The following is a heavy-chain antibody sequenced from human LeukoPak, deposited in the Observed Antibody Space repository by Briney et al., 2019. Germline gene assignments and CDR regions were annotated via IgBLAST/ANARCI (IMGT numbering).Heavy chain of an antibody. V-gene: IGHV3-48*03. CDR1: GFTFSSYE. CDR2: ISSSGSTI. D-gene: IGHD1-26*01. CDR3: ATPGGGRNSLDAFDI. J-gene: IGHJ3*02. Sequence: PGGSLRLSCAASGFTFSSYEMNWVRQAPGKGLEWVSYISSSGSTIYYADSVKGRFTISRDNAKNSLYLQMNSLRAEDTAVYYCATPGGGRNSLDAFDIWGQGTMVTVSS.